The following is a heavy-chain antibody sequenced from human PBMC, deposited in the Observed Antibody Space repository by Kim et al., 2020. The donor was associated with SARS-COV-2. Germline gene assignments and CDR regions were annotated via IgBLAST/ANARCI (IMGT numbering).Heavy chain of an antibody. V-gene: IGHV1-3*01. CDR3: ARDVWGVRTTHYDIMD. CDR2: INFYNGNT. J-gene: IGHJ6*01. CDR1: GYTFTTYA. D-gene: IGHD3-9*01. Sequence: ASVKVSCKASGYTFTTYAIHWVRQAPGQRLEWMGWINFYNGNTEYSQRFQGRITITTDTSTSTAYMELRSLRSEDTTVYYCARDVWGVRTTHYDIMD.